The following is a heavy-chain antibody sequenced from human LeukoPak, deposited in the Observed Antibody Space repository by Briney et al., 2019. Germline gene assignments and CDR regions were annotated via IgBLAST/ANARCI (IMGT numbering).Heavy chain of an antibody. V-gene: IGHV1-46*01. Sequence: ASVKVSCKASGYTFTSYYMHWVRQAPGQGLEWMGIINPSGGSTSYAQKSQGRVTMTRDMSTSTVYMELSSLRSEDTAVYYCARAGIVVVPAAIPVLYYMDVWGKGTTVTVSS. J-gene: IGHJ6*03. CDR3: ARAGIVVVPAAIPVLYYMDV. D-gene: IGHD2-2*02. CDR1: GYTFTSYY. CDR2: INPSGGST.